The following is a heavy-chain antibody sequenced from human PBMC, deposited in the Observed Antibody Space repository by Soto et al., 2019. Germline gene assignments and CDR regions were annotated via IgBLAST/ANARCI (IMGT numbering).Heavy chain of an antibody. J-gene: IGHJ5*02. V-gene: IGHV1-3*01. D-gene: IGHD6-13*01. CDR3: ARGWAAGTRWFDH. CDR1: GYTFTSYA. Sequence: QVQLVQSGAEVKKPGASVKVSCKASGYTFTSYAMHWVRQAPGQRLEWMGWINAGNGNTKYSQKFQGRVTITRDTPASTAYMGLSSLRSEDTAVYCCARGWAAGTRWFDHWGQGTLVTVSS. CDR2: INAGNGNT.